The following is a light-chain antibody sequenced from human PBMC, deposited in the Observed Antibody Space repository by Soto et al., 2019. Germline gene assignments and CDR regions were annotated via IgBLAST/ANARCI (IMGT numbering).Light chain of an antibody. CDR3: QSYDSSLSGSGV. J-gene: IGLJ3*02. Sequence: QAVVTQPPSVSGAPGQRVTISCTGSISNIGAGYEVHWYQQLPGTAPKLLISGHNNRPSGVPDRFFGSKSGTSASLTITGLQAEDEADYFCQSYDSSLSGSGVFGGGTKVTVL. CDR1: ISNIGAGYE. V-gene: IGLV1-40*01. CDR2: GHN.